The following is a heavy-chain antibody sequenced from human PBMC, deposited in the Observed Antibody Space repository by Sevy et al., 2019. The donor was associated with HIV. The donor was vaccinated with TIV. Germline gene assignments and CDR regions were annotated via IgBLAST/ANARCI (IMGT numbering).Heavy chain of an antibody. CDR2: VSGSAGST. J-gene: IGHJ6*02. V-gene: IGHV3-23*01. CDR1: GFTFSTYA. Sequence: GGSLRLSCAASGFTFSTYAMNWVRQAPGKGLEWVSAVSGSAGSTYYADSVKGRLTISRDNSKNTLYLQMNSLRAEDTAVYYCAKGDRTFYGMDVWGQGTTVTVSS. CDR3: AKGDRTFYGMDV. D-gene: IGHD2-15*01.